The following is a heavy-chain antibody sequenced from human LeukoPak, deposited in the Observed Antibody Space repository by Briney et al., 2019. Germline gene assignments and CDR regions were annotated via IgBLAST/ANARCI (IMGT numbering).Heavy chain of an antibody. J-gene: IGHJ3*02. CDR2: IYYSGST. Sequence: SETLSLTCTVSGGSISSGGYYWSWIRQHPGKGLEWIGYIYYSGSTYYNPSLKSRVTISVDTSKNQFSLKLSSVTAADTAVYYCARDLTNYDFWSGCSTADAFDIWGQGTMVTVSS. CDR3: ARDLTNYDFWSGCSTADAFDI. V-gene: IGHV4-31*03. D-gene: IGHD3-3*01. CDR1: GGSISSGGYY.